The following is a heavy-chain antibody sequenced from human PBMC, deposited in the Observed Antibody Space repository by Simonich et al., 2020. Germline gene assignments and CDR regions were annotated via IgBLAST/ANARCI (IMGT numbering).Heavy chain of an antibody. J-gene: IGHJ6*02. D-gene: IGHD6-13*01. CDR2: IYHSGST. CDR3: ARVGYSNYYYYGMDV. V-gene: IGHV4-38-2*01. CDR1: GYSISSGYY. Sequence: QVQLQESGPGLVKPSETLSLTCAVSGYSISSGYYWGWIRHPPGKGLEWIGSIYHSGSTYYNPSLKGRVTISVDTSKNQFSLKLSSVTAADTAVYYCARVGYSNYYYYGMDVWGQGTTVTVSS.